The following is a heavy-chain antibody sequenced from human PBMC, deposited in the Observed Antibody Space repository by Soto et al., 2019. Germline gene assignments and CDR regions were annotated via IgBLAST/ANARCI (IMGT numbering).Heavy chain of an antibody. Sequence: EVQLLESGGGLVQPGGSLTLSCATSGFTFSSYDMVWVRQAAEKGLEWVASISNNGDTAYYADSVKGRFTISRGNSENTLYLQINGLRADDTALYFCAKSRVFIGAIVTLLDSWGQGTQVTVSS. CDR2: ISNNGDTA. D-gene: IGHD5-12*01. V-gene: IGHV3-23*01. CDR3: AKSRVFIGAIVTLLDS. CDR1: GFTFSSYD. J-gene: IGHJ4*02.